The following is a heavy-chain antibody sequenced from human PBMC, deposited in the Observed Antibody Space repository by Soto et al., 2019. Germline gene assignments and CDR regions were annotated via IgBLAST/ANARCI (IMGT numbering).Heavy chain of an antibody. V-gene: IGHV4-34*01. J-gene: IGHJ5*02. Sequence: SETLSLTCAVYVGSFSGYYWSWIRQPPGKGLEWIGEINHSGSTNYNPSLKSRVTISVDTSKNQFSLKLSSVTAADTAVYYCARRREIVVVTAMFWFDPWGQGTLVTVSS. CDR3: ARRREIVVVTAMFWFDP. CDR2: INHSGST. D-gene: IGHD2-21*02. CDR1: VGSFSGYY.